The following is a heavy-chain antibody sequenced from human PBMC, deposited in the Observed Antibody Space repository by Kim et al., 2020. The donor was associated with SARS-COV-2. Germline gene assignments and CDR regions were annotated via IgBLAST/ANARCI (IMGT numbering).Heavy chain of an antibody. Sequence: PSVQGHVTISAEKSISTAYLQWSSLKASDTAMYYCARVEVGGWYSDWFDPWGQGTLVTVSS. D-gene: IGHD6-19*01. V-gene: IGHV5-10-1*01. J-gene: IGHJ5*02. CDR3: ARVEVGGWYSDWFDP.